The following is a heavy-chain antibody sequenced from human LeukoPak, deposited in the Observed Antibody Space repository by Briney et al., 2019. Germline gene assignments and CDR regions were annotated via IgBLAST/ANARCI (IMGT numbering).Heavy chain of an antibody. CDR3: ARDPYYGSDAFRLY. V-gene: IGHV3-21*06. J-gene: IGHJ4*02. CDR1: GFTFSTYG. Sequence: RESRTPSCAASGFTFSTYGMHWVRQVPGKGLDWVSYIDSTSRYIEYTDSVKGRFTISRDNARNLVYLQMDTLRSDDTAVYYCARDPYYGSDAFRLYWGQGTLVTVS. D-gene: IGHD3-10*01. CDR2: IDSTSRYI.